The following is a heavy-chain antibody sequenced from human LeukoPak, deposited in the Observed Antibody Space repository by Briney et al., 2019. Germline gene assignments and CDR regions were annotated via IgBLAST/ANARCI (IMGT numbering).Heavy chain of an antibody. Sequence: PSQTLSLTCTVSGGSISSGTYYWSWIRQHPGKGLEWIGYIYYSGTTDYTSSLRSRVTISRDTSKNQFSLKLSSVTAADTAVYYRARRRYSSSWAAMFDPWGQGTLVTVSS. V-gene: IGHV4-31*03. J-gene: IGHJ5*02. CDR3: ARRRYSSSWAAMFDP. CDR2: IYYSGTT. D-gene: IGHD6-13*01. CDR1: GGSISSGTYY.